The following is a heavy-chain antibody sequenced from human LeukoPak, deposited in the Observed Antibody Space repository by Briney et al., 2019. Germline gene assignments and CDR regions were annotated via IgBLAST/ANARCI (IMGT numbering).Heavy chain of an antibody. CDR1: GYTFTGYY. D-gene: IGHD4-17*01. CDR2: INPNSGGT. Sequence: ASVKVSCKASGYTFTGYYMHWVRQAPGQGLEWMGWINPNSGGTHYAQKFQGRVTVTRGTSISTTYMDLSRLRSDDTAVYYCARKGEDYGDYDYWGQGTLVTVSS. V-gene: IGHV1-2*02. J-gene: IGHJ4*02. CDR3: ARKGEDYGDYDY.